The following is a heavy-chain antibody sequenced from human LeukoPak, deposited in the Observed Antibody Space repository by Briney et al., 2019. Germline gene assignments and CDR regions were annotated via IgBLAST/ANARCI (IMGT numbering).Heavy chain of an antibody. CDR2: ISYDGSNK. CDR3: ARSEGVVLPFDY. J-gene: IGHJ4*02. Sequence: GGSLRLSCAASGFTSSSYAMHWVRQAPGKGLEWVAVISYDGSNKYYADSVKGRFTISRDNSKNTLYLQMNSLRAEDTAVYYCARSEGVVLPFDYWGQGTLVTVSS. D-gene: IGHD3-3*01. CDR1: GFTSSSYA. V-gene: IGHV3-30*04.